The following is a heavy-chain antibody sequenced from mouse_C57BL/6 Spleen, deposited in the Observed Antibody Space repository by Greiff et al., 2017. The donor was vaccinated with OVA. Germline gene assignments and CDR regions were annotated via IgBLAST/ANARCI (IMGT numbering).Heavy chain of an antibody. CDR1: GFTFSSYA. Sequence: EVQLQESGGGLVKPGGSLKLSCAASGFTFSSYAMSWVRQTPDKRLEWVATISDGGSYTYYPDNVKGRFPISRDNAKNNLYLQMSHLKSEDTAMYYCARDTGEMDDSYYFDYWGQGTTLTVSS. V-gene: IGHV5-4*01. D-gene: IGHD2-4*01. J-gene: IGHJ2*01. CDR3: ARDTGEMDDSYYFDY. CDR2: ISDGGSYT.